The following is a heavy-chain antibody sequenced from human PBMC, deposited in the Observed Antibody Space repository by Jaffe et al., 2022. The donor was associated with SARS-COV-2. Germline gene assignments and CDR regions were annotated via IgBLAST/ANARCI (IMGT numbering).Heavy chain of an antibody. J-gene: IGHJ4*02. CDR2: INHSGST. CDR3: ARAAFPRDNRPFDY. V-gene: IGHV4-34*01. Sequence: QVQLQQWGAGLLKPSETLSLTCAVYGGSFSGYYWSWIRQPPGKGLEWIGEINHSGSTNYNPSLKSRVTISVDTSKNQFSLKLSSVTAADTAVYYCARAAFPRDNRPFDYWGQGTLVTVSS. CDR1: GGSFSGYY. D-gene: IGHD1-20*01.